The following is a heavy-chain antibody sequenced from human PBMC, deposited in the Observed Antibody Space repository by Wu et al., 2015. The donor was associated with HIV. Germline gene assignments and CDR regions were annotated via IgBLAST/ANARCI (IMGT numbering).Heavy chain of an antibody. D-gene: IGHD6-19*01. V-gene: IGHV1-69*01. Sequence: QVHLVQSGAEVKKPGASVKVSCKASGYTFTGYYMHWVRQAPGQGLEWMGGIIPIFGAANYAQKFQGRVTITTDESTSTAYMELSSLRSEDTAVYYCARDTSGWYPLNGYFDYWGQGTLVTVSS. CDR3: ARDTSGWYPLNGYFDY. J-gene: IGHJ4*02. CDR1: GYTFTGYY. CDR2: IIPIFGAA.